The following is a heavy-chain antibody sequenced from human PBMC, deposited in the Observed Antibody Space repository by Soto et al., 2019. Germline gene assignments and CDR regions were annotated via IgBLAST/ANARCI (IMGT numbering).Heavy chain of an antibody. Sequence: GGSLRLSCAASGFRFSAFGMHWVRQAPGKGLEWVAVIWSNGINKYYADPVRGRFTISRDNSKNTLDLQMNSLRAEDTALYYCVKERAPFDAFDIWGLGTMVTVSS. CDR1: GFRFSAFG. CDR3: VKERAPFDAFDI. V-gene: IGHV3-33*06. CDR2: IWSNGINK. J-gene: IGHJ3*02.